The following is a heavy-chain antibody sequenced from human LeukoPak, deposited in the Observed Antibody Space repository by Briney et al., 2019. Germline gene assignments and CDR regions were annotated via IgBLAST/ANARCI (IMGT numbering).Heavy chain of an antibody. CDR1: GFTFTNAW. Sequence: PGGSLRLSCAASGFTFTNAWMNWVRRAPGKGLEWVGLIKSKTAGGTTDYAAPVRGRFTISRDDSKNTLYLQMDSLQIEDTAVYYCTTWGTYGYWGQGILVTVSS. CDR3: TTWGTYGY. D-gene: IGHD7-27*01. V-gene: IGHV3-15*07. CDR2: IKSKTAGGTT. J-gene: IGHJ4*02.